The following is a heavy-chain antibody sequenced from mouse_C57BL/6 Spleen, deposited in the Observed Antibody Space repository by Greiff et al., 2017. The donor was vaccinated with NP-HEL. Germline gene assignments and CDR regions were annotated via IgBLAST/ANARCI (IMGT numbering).Heavy chain of an antibody. CDR3: ARSDPHYDGSSHWYFDV. V-gene: IGHV1-26*01. CDR1: GYTFTDYY. D-gene: IGHD1-1*01. J-gene: IGHJ1*03. Sequence: EVQLQQSGPELVKPGASVKISCKASGYTFTDYYMNWVKQSHGKSLEWIGDINPNNGGTSYNQKFKGKATLTVDKSSSTAYMELRSLTSEDSAVYYCARSDPHYDGSSHWYFDVWGTGTTVTVSS. CDR2: INPNNGGT.